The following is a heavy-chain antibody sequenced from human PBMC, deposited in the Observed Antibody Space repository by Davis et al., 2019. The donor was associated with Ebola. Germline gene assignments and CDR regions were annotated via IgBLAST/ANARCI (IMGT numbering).Heavy chain of an antibody. CDR2: SDPEDGEA. CDR1: GYTLTELS. V-gene: IGHV1-24*01. CDR3: ARDSGSYFNWFDP. J-gene: IGHJ5*02. D-gene: IGHD1-26*01. Sequence: AASVKVSCKVSGYTLTELSIHWVRQAPGKGLEWMGGSDPEDGEAIYSQKFQGRVTITRDTSASTAYMELSSLRSEDTAVYYCARDSGSYFNWFDPWGQGTLVTVSS.